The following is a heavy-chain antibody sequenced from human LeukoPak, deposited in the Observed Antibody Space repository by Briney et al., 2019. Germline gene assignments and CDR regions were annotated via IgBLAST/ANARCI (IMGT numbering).Heavy chain of an antibody. Sequence: ASVKVSCKASGYTFTGYYMHWVRQAPGQGLEWMGWINPNSGGTNYAQKFQGRVTMTRDTSISTAYMELSRLRSDDTAVYYCARGGSSWYGAPYYFDYWGQGTLVTVSS. CDR2: INPNSGGT. CDR3: ARGGSSWYGAPYYFDY. J-gene: IGHJ4*02. D-gene: IGHD6-13*01. CDR1: GYTFTGYY. V-gene: IGHV1-2*02.